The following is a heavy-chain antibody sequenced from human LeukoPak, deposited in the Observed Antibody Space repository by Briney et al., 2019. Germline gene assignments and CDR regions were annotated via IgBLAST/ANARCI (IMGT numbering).Heavy chain of an antibody. CDR1: GGSSSSSSNW. V-gene: IGHV4-4*02. J-gene: IGHJ4*02. CDR3: ARGPFGATVKPFDY. CDR2: IDHSGRT. Sequence: SETLSLTCAVSGGSSSSSSNWWNWVRQPPGKGLEWIGEIDHSGRTNYNPSLKSRVTISVDKSKNQISLKLSSVTAADTAVYYCARGPFGATVKPFDYWGQGTLVTVSS. D-gene: IGHD4-17*01.